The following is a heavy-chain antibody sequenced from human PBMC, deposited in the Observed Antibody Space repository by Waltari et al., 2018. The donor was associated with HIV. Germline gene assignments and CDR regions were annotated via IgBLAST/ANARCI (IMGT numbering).Heavy chain of an antibody. J-gene: IGHJ2*01. CDR1: GGSFSSYY. V-gene: IGHV4-34*02. D-gene: IGHD3-10*01. CDR3: ARADYYGSGSYLWYFDL. Sequence: QVQLQQWGAGLLKPSETLSLTCAVYGGSFSSYYWNWIRQLPGKGLEWIGETNHSGSPNFNPSLKIRVTLSIDTSKNQFSLNLSSLTAADTAVYYCARADYYGSGSYLWYFDLWGHGTLATVSS. CDR2: TNHSGSP.